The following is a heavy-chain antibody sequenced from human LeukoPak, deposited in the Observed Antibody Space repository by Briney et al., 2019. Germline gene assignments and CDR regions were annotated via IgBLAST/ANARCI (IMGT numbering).Heavy chain of an antibody. CDR2: IYTSGST. CDR1: GGSISSYY. Sequence: SETLSLTCTVSGGSISSYYWSWIRQPAGRGLEWIGRIYTSGSTNYNPSLKSRVTMSVDTSKNQFSLKLSSVTAADTAVYYCARDRGAYCGSGSHANNWFDPWGQGTLVTVSS. J-gene: IGHJ5*02. V-gene: IGHV4-4*07. CDR3: ARDRGAYCGSGSHANNWFDP. D-gene: IGHD3-10*01.